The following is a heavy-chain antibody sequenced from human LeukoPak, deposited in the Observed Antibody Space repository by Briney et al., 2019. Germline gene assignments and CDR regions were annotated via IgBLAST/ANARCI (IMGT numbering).Heavy chain of an antibody. CDR2: ISGSGTI. J-gene: IGHJ5*02. CDR1: GGSIHSY. V-gene: IGHV4-4*07. Sequence: SETLSLTCTVSGGSIHSYWSWIRQPAGKGLEWIGRISGSGTITYNPALQSRLTISIDTSKNQFSLKLMSVAAADTAVYYCARDSGTTGEVKFDPWGQGTLVTVSS. D-gene: IGHD3-10*01. CDR3: ARDSGTTGEVKFDP.